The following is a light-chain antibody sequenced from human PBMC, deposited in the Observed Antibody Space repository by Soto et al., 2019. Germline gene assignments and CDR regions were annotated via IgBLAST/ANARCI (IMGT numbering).Light chain of an antibody. V-gene: IGKV3-11*01. Sequence: EIVCTQSPATVSFSPGERATLSCRASHSVSSYLAWYQQQPGQAPRPLIYAASNRATGIPARCSGSGAGTAFTLTISSRVPEDCAVYYRHQRSNWPPGTCGHGTK. CDR3: HQRSNWPPGT. J-gene: IGKJ1*01. CDR1: HSVSSY. CDR2: AAS.